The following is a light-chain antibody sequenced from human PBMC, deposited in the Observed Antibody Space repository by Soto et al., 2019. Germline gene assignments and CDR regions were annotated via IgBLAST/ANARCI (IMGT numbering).Light chain of an antibody. V-gene: IGKV1-27*01. CDR2: AAS. J-gene: IGKJ4*01. CDR3: QQYNSAPLT. CDR1: QGISKY. Sequence: DIQMTQSPSSLSASLGDRVTITCRASQGISKYLAWYQQKPGKVPKLLIYAASTLQSGVPSRFSGSGSGTDFTLTISSLQPEDVASYYCQQYNSAPLTFGGGTKVEIK.